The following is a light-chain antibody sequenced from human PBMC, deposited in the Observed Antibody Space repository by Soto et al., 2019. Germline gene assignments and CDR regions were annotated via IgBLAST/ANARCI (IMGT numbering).Light chain of an antibody. V-gene: IGKV3-15*01. CDR3: QQYYTWPRT. CDR1: QSLSSN. Sequence: EIVVTQSPATLSVSPGERATLSCRASQSLSSNLAWYQQKPGQAPRLLIYGTSTRATGIPARFSGRGSGTEFTLTISRLEFDDFSVYYWQQYYTWPRTFGQGTKVEIK. CDR2: GTS. J-gene: IGKJ1*01.